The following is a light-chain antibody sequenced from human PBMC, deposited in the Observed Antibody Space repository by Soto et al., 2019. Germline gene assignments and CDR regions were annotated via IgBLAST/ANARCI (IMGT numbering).Light chain of an antibody. CDR3: SSYTASTTWL. CDR2: DVT. CDR1: SSDVGGHDY. J-gene: IGLJ3*02. Sequence: QSALTQPASVSGSPGQSITISCTGTSSDVGGHDYVSWYQQHPGKAPRLMLYDVTDRPSGVSNRFSGSKSGNTASLTISGLQAEDAAHYYCSSYTASTTWLFGGGTKLTVL. V-gene: IGLV2-14*01.